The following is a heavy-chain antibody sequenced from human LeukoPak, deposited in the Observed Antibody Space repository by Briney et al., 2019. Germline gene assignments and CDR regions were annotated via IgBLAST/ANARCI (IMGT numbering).Heavy chain of an antibody. CDR1: GFTFSSYA. J-gene: IGHJ4*02. CDR2: ISGSGGST. D-gene: IGHD3-22*01. CDR3: AKSWYYYDCSGPDY. Sequence: GGSLRLSCAASGFTFSSYAMSWVRQAPGKGLEWVSAISGSGGSTYYADSVKGRFTISRDNSKNTLYLQMNSLRAEDTAVYYCAKSWYYYDCSGPDYWGQGTLVTVSS. V-gene: IGHV3-23*01.